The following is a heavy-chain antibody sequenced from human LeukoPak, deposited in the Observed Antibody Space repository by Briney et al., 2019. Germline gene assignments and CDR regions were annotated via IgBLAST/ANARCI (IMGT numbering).Heavy chain of an antibody. CDR1: GFTFSSYG. CDR3: ANSKPGIAVAGTRPDY. D-gene: IGHD6-19*01. J-gene: IGHJ4*02. CDR2: IRYDGSNK. V-gene: IGHV3-30*02. Sequence: GGSLRLSCAASGFTFSSYGMHWVRQAPGKGLEWVAFIRYDGSNKYYADSVKGRFTISRDNSKNTLYLQMNSLRAEDTAVYYCANSKPGIAVAGTRPDYWGQGTLVTVSS.